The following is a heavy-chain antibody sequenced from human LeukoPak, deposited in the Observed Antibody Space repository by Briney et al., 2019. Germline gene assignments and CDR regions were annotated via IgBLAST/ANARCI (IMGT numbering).Heavy chain of an antibody. V-gene: IGHV4-34*01. Sequence: PSETLSLTCAVYGGSFSGYYWSWIRQPPGKGLEWIGEINHSGSTNYNPSLKSRVTISVDTSKNQFSLKLSSVTAADTAVYYCARERITMVRGVIRSPIDYWGQGTLVTVS. CDR3: ARERITMVRGVIRSPIDY. D-gene: IGHD3-10*01. CDR1: GGSFSGYY. J-gene: IGHJ4*02. CDR2: INHSGST.